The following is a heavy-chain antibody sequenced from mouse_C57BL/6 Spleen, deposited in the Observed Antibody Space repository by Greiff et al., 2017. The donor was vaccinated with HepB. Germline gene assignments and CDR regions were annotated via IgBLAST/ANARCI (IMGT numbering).Heavy chain of an antibody. CDR3: ARLQLTGNAMDY. D-gene: IGHD4-1*01. V-gene: IGHV5-6*02. J-gene: IGHJ4*01. CDR2: ISSGGSYT. CDR1: GFTFSSYG. Sequence: DVKLVESGGDLVKPGGSLKLSCAASGFTFSSYGMSWVRQTPDKRLEWVATISSGGSYTYYPDSVKGRFTISRDNAKNTLYLQMSSLKSEDTAMYYCARLQLTGNAMDYWGQGTSVTVSS.